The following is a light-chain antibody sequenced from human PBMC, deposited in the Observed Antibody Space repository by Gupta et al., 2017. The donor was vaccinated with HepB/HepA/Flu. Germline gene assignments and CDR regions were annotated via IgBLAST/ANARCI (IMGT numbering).Light chain of an antibody. V-gene: IGKV4-1*01. CDR3: QQYYRTPLT. CDR1: QSVLYSTNNKNY. CDR2: WAS. Sequence: DIVMTLSPDSLAVSLGERATINCKSSQSVLYSTNNKNYLAWYQQKPGQPPKLLIYWASTREAGVPDRFSGSGSGTDCTLTSSSLQAEDVAVYYCQQYYRTPLTFGPGTKVDIK. J-gene: IGKJ3*01.